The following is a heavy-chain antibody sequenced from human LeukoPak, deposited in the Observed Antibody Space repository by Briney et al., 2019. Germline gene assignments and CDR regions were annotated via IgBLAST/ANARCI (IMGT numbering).Heavy chain of an antibody. CDR2: IIPIFGTA. V-gene: IGHV1-69*13. Sequence: ASVKVSCKASGYTFTSYDINWVRQATGQGLEWMGGIIPIFGTANYAQKFQGRVTLTADESTSTAYMELSSLRSEDTAVYYCARRDCSGGSCYSLGYWGQGTLVTVSS. D-gene: IGHD2-15*01. CDR3: ARRDCSGGSCYSLGY. CDR1: GYTFTSYD. J-gene: IGHJ4*02.